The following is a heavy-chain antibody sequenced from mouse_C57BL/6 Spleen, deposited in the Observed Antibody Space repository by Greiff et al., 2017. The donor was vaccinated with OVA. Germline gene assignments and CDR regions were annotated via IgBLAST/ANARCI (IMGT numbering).Heavy chain of an antibody. CDR2: ITPSSGYT. Sequence: VQLQQSGAEPAKPGASVKLSCKASGYTFTSYWMHWVKQRPGQGLEWIGYITPSSGYTKYNQKFKDKATLTADKSSSTAYMQLSSLTYEDSAVYYCATYSNSSWFAYWGQGTLVTVSA. CDR1: GYTFTSYW. D-gene: IGHD2-5*01. J-gene: IGHJ3*01. V-gene: IGHV1-7*01. CDR3: ATYSNSSWFAY.